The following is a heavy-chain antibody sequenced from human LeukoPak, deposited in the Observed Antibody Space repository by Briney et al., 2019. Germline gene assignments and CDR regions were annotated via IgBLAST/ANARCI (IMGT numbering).Heavy chain of an antibody. Sequence: PSETLSLTCAVYGGSFSGYYWSWIRLPPGKGLEWNGEINHSGSTNYNPSLKSRVTISVDTSKNQFSLKLSSVTAADTAVYYCASGYSSSYDYWGQGTLVTVSS. CDR2: INHSGST. CDR3: ASGYSSSYDY. V-gene: IGHV4-34*01. CDR1: GGSFSGYY. D-gene: IGHD6-13*01. J-gene: IGHJ4*02.